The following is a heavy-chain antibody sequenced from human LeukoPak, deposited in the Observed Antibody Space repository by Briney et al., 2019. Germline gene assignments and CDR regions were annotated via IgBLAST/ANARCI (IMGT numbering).Heavy chain of an antibody. CDR2: IKSKIDGGTT. V-gene: IGHV3-15*07. D-gene: IGHD3-3*01. CDR1: GFIFNRAW. J-gene: IGHJ4*02. Sequence: GGSLRLSCAASGFIFNRAWMNWDRQAPGKGLEWVGRIKSKIDGGTTDYAAPVKGRFIISRDDSKNTLYLQMNSLKTEDTGIYVCTTLELLPHKPFDNWGQGTLVTVSS. CDR3: TTLELLPHKPFDN.